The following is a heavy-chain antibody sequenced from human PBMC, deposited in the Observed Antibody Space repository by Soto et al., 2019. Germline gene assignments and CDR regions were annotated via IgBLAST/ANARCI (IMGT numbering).Heavy chain of an antibody. Sequence: GGSLRLSCAASGFTFSSYAMSWVRQAPGKGLEWVSAISGSGGSTYYADSVKGRFTISRDNSKNTLYLQMNGLRAEDTAVYYCAKDLRLRYFDWLLYLDYWGQGTLVTVSS. CDR2: ISGSGGST. J-gene: IGHJ4*02. D-gene: IGHD3-9*01. CDR3: AKDLRLRYFDWLLYLDY. CDR1: GFTFSSYA. V-gene: IGHV3-23*01.